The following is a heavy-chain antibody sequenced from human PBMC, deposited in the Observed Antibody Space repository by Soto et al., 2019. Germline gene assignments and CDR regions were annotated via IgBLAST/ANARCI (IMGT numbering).Heavy chain of an antibody. Sequence: QVQLVQSGAEVKKPGSSVKVSCKASGGTFSSYTFNWVRQAPGQGLEWMGGIIPIFATANYAQKFQGRVTITADESTSTAYMDLSSLSSEDTAIYYSARDVRVSGYYRSRPRLGMDVWGQGTTVTVSS. J-gene: IGHJ6*02. CDR3: ARDVRVSGYYRSRPRLGMDV. D-gene: IGHD3-3*01. CDR2: IIPIFATA. V-gene: IGHV1-69*01. CDR1: GGTFSSYT.